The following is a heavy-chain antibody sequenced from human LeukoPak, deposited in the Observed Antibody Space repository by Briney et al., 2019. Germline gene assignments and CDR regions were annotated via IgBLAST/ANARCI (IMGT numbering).Heavy chain of an antibody. CDR2: ISSTSSYI. CDR3: ARGLNVRITIFGVVTNAFDI. CDR1: GFTFSSYS. Sequence: GGSLRLSCAASGFTFSSYSMTWVRQAPGKGLEWVSSISSTSSYIYYADSLKGRFTISRDNAKNSLYLQMNSLRAEDTAVYYCARGLNVRITIFGVVTNAFDIWGQGTMVTVSS. D-gene: IGHD3-3*01. V-gene: IGHV3-21*01. J-gene: IGHJ3*02.